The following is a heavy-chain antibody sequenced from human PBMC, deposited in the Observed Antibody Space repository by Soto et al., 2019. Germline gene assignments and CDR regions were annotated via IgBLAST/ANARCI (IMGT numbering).Heavy chain of an antibody. J-gene: IGHJ4*02. CDR3: ARDRAAHPLYCFDY. Sequence: AGSLRLSCAASGCTFSSYAMHWVRQAPGKGLEWVAVISYDGSNKYYADSVKGRFTISRDNSKNTLYLQMNSLRAEDTAAYYCARDRAAHPLYCFDYWGQGTLVTVSS. D-gene: IGHD6-6*01. CDR1: GCTFSSYA. CDR2: ISYDGSNK. V-gene: IGHV3-30-3*01.